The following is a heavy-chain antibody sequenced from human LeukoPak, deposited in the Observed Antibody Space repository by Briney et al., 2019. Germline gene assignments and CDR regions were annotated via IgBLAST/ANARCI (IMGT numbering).Heavy chain of an antibody. CDR3: ARDYYYDSRQFDY. Sequence: PGGSLRLSCAASRFTFSSYWMHWVRQAPGKGLVWVSRINSDGSSTSYADSVKGRFTISRDNAKNTLYLQMNSLRAEDTAVYYCARDYYYDSRQFDYWGQGTLVTVSS. CDR1: RFTFSSYW. CDR2: INSDGSST. V-gene: IGHV3-74*01. D-gene: IGHD3-22*01. J-gene: IGHJ4*02.